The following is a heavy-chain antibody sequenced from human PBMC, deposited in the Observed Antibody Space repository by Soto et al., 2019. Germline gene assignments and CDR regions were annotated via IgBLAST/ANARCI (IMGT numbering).Heavy chain of an antibody. J-gene: IGHJ5*02. CDR2: SSPMFHKA. V-gene: IGHV1-69*01. D-gene: IGHD2-2*01. CDR3: ARDVEVHSPAFGA. CDR1: GGTFGNYA. Sequence: QLQLVQSGTEVKKPGSSVTVSCKASGGTFGNYAINWLRQAPGQGLQWMGDSSPMFHKANYEQTFQGRVSITVDESTNTVYMELSSLRSEDTALYYCARDVEVHSPAFGAWGQGTLVPVSS.